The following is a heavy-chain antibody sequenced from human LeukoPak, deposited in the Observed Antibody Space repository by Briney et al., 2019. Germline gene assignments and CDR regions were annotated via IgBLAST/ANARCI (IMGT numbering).Heavy chain of an antibody. CDR3: ATEFYGIDY. CDR2: VDPEDGET. V-gene: IGHV1-69-2*01. J-gene: IGHJ4*02. Sequence: GASVKVSCKASGYTFTDYYMHWVQQAPGKGLEWMGRVDPEDGETIYAEKFQGRVTITADTSTDTAHMELSSLRSEDTAVYYRATEFYGIDYWGQGTLVTVSS. D-gene: IGHD4-17*01. CDR1: GYTFTDYY.